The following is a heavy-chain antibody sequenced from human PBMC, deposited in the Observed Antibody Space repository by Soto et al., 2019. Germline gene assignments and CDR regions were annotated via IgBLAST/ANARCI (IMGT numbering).Heavy chain of an antibody. J-gene: IGHJ5*02. CDR1: GGSISSSTYY. CDR3: ATDHGDYVLNWLDP. V-gene: IGHV4-39*02. D-gene: IGHD4-17*01. CDR2: IYYSGST. Sequence: SETLSLTCTVSGGSISSSTYYWGWIRQPPGKGLEWIASIYYSGSTYYNPSLKSRVTISVDTSKNQFSLKLSSVTAADTAVYYCATDHGDYVLNWLDPWGQGTLVTVS.